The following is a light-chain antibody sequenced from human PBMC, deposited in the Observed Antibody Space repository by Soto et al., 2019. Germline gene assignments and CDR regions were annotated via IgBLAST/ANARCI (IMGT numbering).Light chain of an antibody. CDR3: QQDNNWPIT. CDR1: QSVSSN. V-gene: IGKV3-15*01. CDR2: GAS. Sequence: ILMAHYPADLSGSRGERATLSCRAIQSVSSNLAWYQQKPGQAPRLLIYGASTRATGVPARFSGSGSGTEFTLTISSLQSEDFEVYYCQQDNNWPITFGQGTRLEIK. J-gene: IGKJ5*01.